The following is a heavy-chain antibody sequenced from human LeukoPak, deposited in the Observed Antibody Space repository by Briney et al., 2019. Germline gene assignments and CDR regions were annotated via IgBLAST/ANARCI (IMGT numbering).Heavy chain of an antibody. CDR3: ASIMSGWDHYFDH. CDR1: GGSISSYY. J-gene: IGHJ4*02. Sequence: KSSETLSLTCTVSGGSISSYYWSWIRQPPGKGLEWIGYIYYSGSTNYNPSLKSRVTISVDTSKNQFSLKLSSVTAADTAVYYCASIMSGWDHYFDHWGQGTLVTVSS. D-gene: IGHD6-19*01. CDR2: IYYSGST. V-gene: IGHV4-59*01.